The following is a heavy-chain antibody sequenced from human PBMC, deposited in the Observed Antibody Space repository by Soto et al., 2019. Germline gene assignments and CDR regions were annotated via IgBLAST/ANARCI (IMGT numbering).Heavy chain of an antibody. CDR1: GYTFTSYG. Sequence: GAAVKVSCKASGYTFTSYGISWVRQAPGQGLEWMGWISAYNGNTNYAQKLQGRVTMTTDTSTSTAYMELRSLRSEDTAVYYCARDHTTTNHHYYYCMDVRGQGTTLTVSS. D-gene: IGHD1-1*01. V-gene: IGHV1-18*01. CDR3: ARDHTTTNHHYYYCMDV. CDR2: ISAYNGNT. J-gene: IGHJ6*02.